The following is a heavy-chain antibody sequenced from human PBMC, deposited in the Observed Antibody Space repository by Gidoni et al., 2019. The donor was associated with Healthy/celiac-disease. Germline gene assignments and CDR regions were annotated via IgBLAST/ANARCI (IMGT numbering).Heavy chain of an antibody. Sequence: QVQLQESGPGLVKPSQTLSLTCPVSGGSIRSGSYYWSWIRQPAGKGLEWIGRIYTSGSTNYNPSLKSRVTMSVDTSKNQFSLKLSSVTAADTAVYYCARAPQQWLVGFDYWGQGTLVTVSS. CDR3: ARAPQQWLVGFDY. J-gene: IGHJ4*02. D-gene: IGHD6-19*01. CDR2: IYTSGST. V-gene: IGHV4-61*02. CDR1: GGSIRSGSYY.